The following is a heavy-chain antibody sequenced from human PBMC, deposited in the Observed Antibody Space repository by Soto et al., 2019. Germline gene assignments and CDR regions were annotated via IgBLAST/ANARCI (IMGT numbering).Heavy chain of an antibody. CDR2: ISYDGSNK. Sequence: QVQLVESGGGVVQPGRSLRLSCEASGFTFSSYAMHWVRQAPGKGLEWVAVISYDGSNKYYADSVKGRFTISRDNYKNTLYQQMNSLRAEDTAVYYCARDKLLGQWLAYYYYYGMDVWGQGTTVTVSS. CDR3: ARDKLLGQWLAYYYYYGMDV. CDR1: GFTFSSYA. D-gene: IGHD6-19*01. V-gene: IGHV3-30-3*01. J-gene: IGHJ6*02.